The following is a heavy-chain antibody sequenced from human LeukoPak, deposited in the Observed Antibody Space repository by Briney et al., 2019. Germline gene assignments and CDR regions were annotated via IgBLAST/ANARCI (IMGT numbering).Heavy chain of an antibody. V-gene: IGHV1-18*01. CDR3: ARVWFGELLVLNDAFDI. D-gene: IGHD3-10*01. CDR1: GYTFTSYG. J-gene: IGHJ3*02. CDR2: ISAYNGNT. Sequence: GASVKVSCKASGYTFTSYGISWVRQAPGQGLEWMGWISAYNGNTNYAQKLQGRVTMTTDTSTSTAYMELRSLRSDDTAVYYCARVWFGELLVLNDAFDIWGQGTTVTVSS.